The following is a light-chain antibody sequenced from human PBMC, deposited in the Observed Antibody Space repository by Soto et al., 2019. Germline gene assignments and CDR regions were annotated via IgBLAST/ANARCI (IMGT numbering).Light chain of an antibody. CDR1: QSVSSSY. CDR3: QQYGSTPPT. Sequence: EIVLTQSPGTLSLSPGERATLSCRASQSVSSSYLAWYQQKPGQAPRLLIYGASSSATGIPDRFSGSGSGTDFTLTISRLEPEDFAVYYCQQYGSTPPTLGQGTKVDSK. J-gene: IGKJ1*01. CDR2: GAS. V-gene: IGKV3-20*01.